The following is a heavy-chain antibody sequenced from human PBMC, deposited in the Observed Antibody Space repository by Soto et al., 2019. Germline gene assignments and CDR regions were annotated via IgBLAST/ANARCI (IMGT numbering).Heavy chain of an antibody. Sequence: EVQLVESGGGSVQPGRSLRLSCAASGFSFDDYGMHWVRQGPGKGLEWVSGISCNSGDIYYADSVKGRFTISRDKAKKTLYLQMNSPRTEDTALYYCAKDNDLDRDGPFDYWGQGILVTVSS. J-gene: IGHJ4*02. V-gene: IGHV3-9*01. CDR2: ISCNSGDI. CDR3: AKDNDLDRDGPFDY. D-gene: IGHD2-2*03. CDR1: GFSFDDYG.